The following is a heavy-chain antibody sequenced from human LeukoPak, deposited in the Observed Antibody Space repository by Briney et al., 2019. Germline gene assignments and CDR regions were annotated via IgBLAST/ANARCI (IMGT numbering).Heavy chain of an antibody. J-gene: IGHJ5*02. D-gene: IGHD5-18*01. CDR3: ARDGYSYGFLRENWFDP. CDR1: GGTFSSYA. CDR2: IIPIFGTA. V-gene: IGHV1-69*01. Sequence: GSSVKVSCKASGGTFSSYAISWVRQAPGQGLEWMGGIIPIFGTANCAQKFQGRVTITADESTSTAYMELSSLRSEDTAVYYCARDGYSYGFLRENWFDPWGQGTLVTVSS.